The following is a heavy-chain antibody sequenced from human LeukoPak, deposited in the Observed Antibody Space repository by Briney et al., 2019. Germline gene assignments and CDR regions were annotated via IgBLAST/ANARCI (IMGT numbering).Heavy chain of an antibody. CDR1: GGSISSSSYS. CDR2: IHYDGNT. CDR3: ARHYGP. Sequence: SETLSLTCTVSGGSISSSSYSWTWIRQPPGKGLEWIGSIHYDGNTYYKPSLRSRVTISVDTSNQFSLRLSSATAADTAVYYCARHYGPWGQGTLVTVSS. D-gene: IGHD3-10*01. J-gene: IGHJ5*02. V-gene: IGHV4-39*01.